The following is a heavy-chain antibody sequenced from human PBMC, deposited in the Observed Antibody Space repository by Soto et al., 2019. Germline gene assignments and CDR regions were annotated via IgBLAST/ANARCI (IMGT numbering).Heavy chain of an antibody. CDR1: GGTFSSYA. V-gene: IGHV1-69*12. J-gene: IGHJ6*02. Sequence: QVQLVQSGAEVKKPGSSVKVSCKASGGTFSSYAISWVRQAPGQGLEWMGGIIPIFGTANYAQKFQGRVTSTADESTSTAYMALGSLSSEDTAVYDWARQGITGTWVYYYGMDVWGQGTTVTVSS. CDR2: IIPIFGTA. CDR3: ARQGITGTWVYYYGMDV. D-gene: IGHD1-20*01.